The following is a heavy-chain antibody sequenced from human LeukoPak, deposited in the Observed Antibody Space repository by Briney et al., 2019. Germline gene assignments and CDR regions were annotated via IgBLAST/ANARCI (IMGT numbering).Heavy chain of an antibody. Sequence: PGGSLRLSCAASGFTFSSYAMSWVRQAPGKGLEWVSAISGSGGSTFYADSVKGRFTISRDNSKNTLYLQMNSLRAEDTAVYYCAKDLLWLSVYYYDSSDAYWGQGTLVTVSS. J-gene: IGHJ4*02. CDR3: AKDLLWLSVYYYDSSDAY. V-gene: IGHV3-23*01. CDR2: ISGSGGST. CDR1: GFTFSSYA. D-gene: IGHD3-22*01.